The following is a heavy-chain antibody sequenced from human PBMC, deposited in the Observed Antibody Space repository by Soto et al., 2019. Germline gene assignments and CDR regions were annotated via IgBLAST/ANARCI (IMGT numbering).Heavy chain of an antibody. D-gene: IGHD1-7*01. V-gene: IGHV4-39*02. CDR2: IYYSGST. CDR1: GGSISSSSYY. J-gene: IGHJ4*02. CDR3: ARAPRGTGTTPAGFDY. Sequence: SETLSLTCTVSGGSISSSSYYWGWIRQPPGKGLEWIGSIYYSGSTYYNPSLKSRVTISASTAYMELSSLRSEDTAVYYCARAPRGTGTTPAGFDYWGQGTLVTVSS.